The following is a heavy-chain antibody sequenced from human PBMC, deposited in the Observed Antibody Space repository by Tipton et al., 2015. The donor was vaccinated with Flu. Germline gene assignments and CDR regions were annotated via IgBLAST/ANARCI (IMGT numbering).Heavy chain of an antibody. J-gene: IGHJ4*02. CDR3: AKVIPEKVAGLDH. D-gene: IGHD6-19*01. CDR2: ISGGGAIK. Sequence: LRLSCAASGFSFEDSAMHWVRQASGKGLEWVSSISGGGAIKYFADSVKGRFSISRDHAKNTVFLQMNSLSAEDTAIYYCAKVIPEKVAGLDHWGQGALVIVSS. CDR1: GFSFEDSA. V-gene: IGHV3-23*01.